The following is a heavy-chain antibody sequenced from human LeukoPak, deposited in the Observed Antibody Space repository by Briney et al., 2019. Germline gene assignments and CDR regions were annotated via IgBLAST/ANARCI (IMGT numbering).Heavy chain of an antibody. J-gene: IGHJ6*02. V-gene: IGHV4-34*01. CDR3: ARVHHYYYGMDV. CDR1: GGSFSGYY. CDR2: INHSGST. Sequence: PSETLSLTCAVYGGSFSGYYWSWIRQPPGKGLEWIGEINHSGSTNYNPSLKSRVTISVDTSKNQFSLKLSSVTAADTAVYYCARVHHYYYGMDVWGQGTTVTVSS.